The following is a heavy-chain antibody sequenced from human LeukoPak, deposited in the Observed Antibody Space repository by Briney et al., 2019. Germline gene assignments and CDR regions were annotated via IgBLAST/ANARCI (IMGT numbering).Heavy chain of an antibody. CDR1: GFTFSSYG. V-gene: IGHV3-30*02. CDR2: IRYDGSNK. Sequence: QSGGSLRLSCAASGFTFSSYGMHWVRQAPGKGLAWVAFIRYDGSNKYYADSVKGRFTISRDNSKNSLYLQMNSLRTEDTALYYCAKDLEVEMATVGDYWGQGTLVTVSS. D-gene: IGHD5-24*01. CDR3: AKDLEVEMATVGDY. J-gene: IGHJ4*02.